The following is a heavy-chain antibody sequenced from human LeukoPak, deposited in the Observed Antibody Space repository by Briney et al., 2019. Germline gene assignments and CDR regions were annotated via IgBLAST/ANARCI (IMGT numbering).Heavy chain of an antibody. CDR3: ASVYDSSGYPFDY. CDR1: GFTFTSYW. Sequence: GGSLRLSCAASGFTFTSYWMHWVRQAPGKGLEWVAVISYDGSNKYYADSVKGRFTISRDNSKNTLYLQMNSLRAEDTAVYYCASVYDSSGYPFDYWGQGTLVTVSS. D-gene: IGHD3-22*01. CDR2: ISYDGSNK. V-gene: IGHV3-30-3*01. J-gene: IGHJ4*02.